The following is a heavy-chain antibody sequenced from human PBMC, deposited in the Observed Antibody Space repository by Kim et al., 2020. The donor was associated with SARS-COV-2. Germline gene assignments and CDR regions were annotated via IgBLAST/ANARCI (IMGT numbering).Heavy chain of an antibody. J-gene: IGHJ4*02. Sequence: TNYNPSLKSRVTISVDTSKNQFSLKLSSVTAADTAVYYCARTVTRIRLDYWGQGTLVTVSS. D-gene: IGHD4-17*01. CDR2: T. V-gene: IGHV4-34*01. CDR3: ARTVTRIRLDY.